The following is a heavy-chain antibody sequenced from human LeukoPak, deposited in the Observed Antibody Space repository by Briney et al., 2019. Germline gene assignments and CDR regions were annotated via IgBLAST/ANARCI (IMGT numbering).Heavy chain of an antibody. CDR2: INPNSGGT. J-gene: IGHJ4*02. V-gene: IGHV1-2*06. CDR3: ARGEFYCSGGSCYSDIDY. Sequence: ASVTVSCKASGYTFTGYYMHWVRQAPGQGLEWMGRINPNSGGTNYAQKFQGRVTMTRDTSISTAYMELSRLRSDDTAVYYCARGEFYCSGGSCYSDIDYWGQGTLVTVSS. D-gene: IGHD2-15*01. CDR1: GYTFTGYY.